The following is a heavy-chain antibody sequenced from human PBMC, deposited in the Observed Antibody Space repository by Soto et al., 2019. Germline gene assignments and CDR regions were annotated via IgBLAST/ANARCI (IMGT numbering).Heavy chain of an antibody. Sequence: GASVKVSCKASGYTFTSYGISWVRQAPGQGLVWMGWISAYNSNTNYAQKLQGRVTMTTDTSTSTAYMELRSLRSDDTAVYYCARVGDYDYVWEPQFDPWGQGTLVTVSS. CDR2: ISAYNSNT. V-gene: IGHV1-18*01. CDR1: GYTFTSYG. J-gene: IGHJ5*02. CDR3: ARVGDYDYVWEPQFDP. D-gene: IGHD3-16*01.